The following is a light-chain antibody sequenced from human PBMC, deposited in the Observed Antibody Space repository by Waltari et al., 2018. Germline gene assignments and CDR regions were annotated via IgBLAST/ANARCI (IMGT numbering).Light chain of an antibody. CDR2: EDN. J-gene: IGLJ2*01. CDR1: SGSIATSF. Sequence: FVLTQPHSVSEYPGQSVTISCTRSSGSIATSFVQWYQKRPGRAPTTLIYEDNQRPSGVPGRFSGTIDTSSNSASLTISGLRSDDEADYYCQSYDSRIVFGGGTKLTVL. V-gene: IGLV6-57*04. CDR3: QSYDSRIV.